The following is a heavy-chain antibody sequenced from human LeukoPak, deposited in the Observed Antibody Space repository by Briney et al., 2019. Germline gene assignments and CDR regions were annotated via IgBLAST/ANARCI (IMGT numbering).Heavy chain of an antibody. J-gene: IGHJ4*02. CDR1: GGSFSGYY. V-gene: IGHV4-34*01. Sequence: SETLSLTCAVYGGSFSGYYWSWIRQPPGKGLEWIGEINHSGSTNYNPSLKSRVTISVDTSKNQFSLKLSSVTAADTAVYYCARRMRGSGSYWNYWGQGTLVTVSS. D-gene: IGHD3-10*01. CDR2: INHSGST. CDR3: ARRMRGSGSYWNY.